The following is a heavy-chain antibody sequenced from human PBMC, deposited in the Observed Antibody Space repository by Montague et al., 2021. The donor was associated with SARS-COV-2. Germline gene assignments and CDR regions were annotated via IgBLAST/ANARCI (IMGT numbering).Heavy chain of an antibody. CDR2: INHRGST. CDR1: GGTFSAHS. Sequence: SETLSLTCAVYGGTFSAHSWSWVRQSPGKGPEWIGEINHRGSTTYMSSLKSRVTMSVDTSKNQFSLKLSSVTAADTAIYYCARGGLAGGNYDIWSFSYTSPLDYWGQGTLVTVSS. D-gene: IGHD3-3*01. J-gene: IGHJ4*02. CDR3: ARGGLAGGNYDIWSFSYTSPLDY. V-gene: IGHV4-34*01.